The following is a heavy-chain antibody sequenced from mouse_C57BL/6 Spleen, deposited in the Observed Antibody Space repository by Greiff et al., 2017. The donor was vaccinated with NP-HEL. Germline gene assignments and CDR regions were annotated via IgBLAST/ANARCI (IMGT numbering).Heavy chain of an antibody. Sequence: EVMLVESGEGLVKPGGSLKLSCAASGFTFSSYAMSWVRQTPEKRLEWVAYISSGGDYIYYADTVKGRFTISRDNARNTLYLQMSSLKSEDTAMYYCTREAYSNYGDYYAMDYWGQGTSVTVSS. CDR2: ISSGGDYI. V-gene: IGHV5-9-1*02. J-gene: IGHJ4*01. CDR1: GFTFSSYA. D-gene: IGHD2-5*01. CDR3: TREAYSNYGDYYAMDY.